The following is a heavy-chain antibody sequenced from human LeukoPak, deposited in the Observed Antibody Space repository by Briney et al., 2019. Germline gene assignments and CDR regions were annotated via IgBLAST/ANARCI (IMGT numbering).Heavy chain of an antibody. V-gene: IGHV3-23*01. Sequence: GGSLRLSCAASGFTFSSYAMSWVRQAPGKGLEWVSAISGSGGSTYYADSVKGPFTISRDNSKNTLYLQMNSLRAEDTAVYYCAKMGSGYYYYYYGMDVWGQGTTVTVSS. CDR3: AKMGSGYYYYYYGMDV. D-gene: IGHD3-22*01. CDR1: GFTFSSYA. J-gene: IGHJ6*02. CDR2: ISGSGGST.